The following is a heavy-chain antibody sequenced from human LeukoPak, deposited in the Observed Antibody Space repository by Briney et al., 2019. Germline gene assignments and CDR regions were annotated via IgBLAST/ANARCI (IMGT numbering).Heavy chain of an antibody. CDR2: ISYDGSNK. V-gene: IGHV3-30*18. Sequence: GGSLRLSCAASGFTSSSYGMHWVRQAPGKGLEWVAVISYDGSNKYYADSVKGRFTISRDNSKNTLYLQMNSLRAEDTAVYYCAKSYGYYFDYWGQGTLVTVSS. CDR3: AKSYGYYFDY. D-gene: IGHD5-18*01. CDR1: GFTSSSYG. J-gene: IGHJ4*02.